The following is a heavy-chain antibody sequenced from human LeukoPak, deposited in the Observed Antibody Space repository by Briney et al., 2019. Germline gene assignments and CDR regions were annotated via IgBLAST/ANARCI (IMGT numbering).Heavy chain of an antibody. D-gene: IGHD3-10*01. CDR3: ARDLHRVVVRGVPHYYYYMDV. V-gene: IGHV1-18*01. Sequence: VASVKVSCKASGYTFTSYGISWVRQAPGQGLEWMGWISTYNGNTNYAQKLQGRVTMTTDTSTSTAYMELRSLRSDDTAVYYCARDLHRVVVRGVPHYYYYMDVWGKGTTVTISS. CDR1: GYTFTSYG. CDR2: ISTYNGNT. J-gene: IGHJ6*03.